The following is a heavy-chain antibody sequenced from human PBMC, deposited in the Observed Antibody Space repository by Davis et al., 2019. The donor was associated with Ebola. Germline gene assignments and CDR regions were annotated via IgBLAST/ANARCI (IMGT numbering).Heavy chain of an antibody. J-gene: IGHJ3*02. Sequence: PGGSLRLSCAASGFTFSNFGMHWVRQAPGKGLEWVAGTSYDGSNKYYADSVKGRFTISKDNSQNTLYLQMNSLRTEDTAVYYCAKAMYSSRDAFDIWGQGTMVTVS. CDR2: TSYDGSNK. V-gene: IGHV3-30*18. CDR3: AKAMYSSRDAFDI. D-gene: IGHD6-13*01. CDR1: GFTFSNFG.